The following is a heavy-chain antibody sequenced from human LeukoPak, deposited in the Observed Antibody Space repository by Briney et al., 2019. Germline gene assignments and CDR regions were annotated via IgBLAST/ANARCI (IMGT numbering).Heavy chain of an antibody. V-gene: IGHV1-46*01. D-gene: IGHD3-22*01. CDR1: GGTFSSYG. CDR3: ARLADYDSSGYLSY. CDR2: INPSGGSA. Sequence: ASVKVSCKASGGTFSSYGISWVRQAPGQGLEWMGIINPSGGSARYAQKFQGRVTMTRDTSTSTVYMEVSSLRSEDTAVYYCARLADYDSSGYLSYWGQGTLVTVSS. J-gene: IGHJ4*02.